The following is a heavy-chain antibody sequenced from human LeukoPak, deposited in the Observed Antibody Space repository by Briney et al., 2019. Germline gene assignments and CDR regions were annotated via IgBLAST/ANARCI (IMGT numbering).Heavy chain of an antibody. V-gene: IGHV1-18*01. CDR2: ISAYNGNT. Sequence: ASVKVSCKASGYTFTSYGISWVRQAPGQGLEWMGWISAYNGNTNYAQKLQGRVAMTTDTSTSTAYMELRSLRSDDTAVYYCARGVFGLAHSWFDPWGQGTLVTVSS. J-gene: IGHJ5*02. D-gene: IGHD3-10*01. CDR3: ARGVFGLAHSWFDP. CDR1: GYTFTSYG.